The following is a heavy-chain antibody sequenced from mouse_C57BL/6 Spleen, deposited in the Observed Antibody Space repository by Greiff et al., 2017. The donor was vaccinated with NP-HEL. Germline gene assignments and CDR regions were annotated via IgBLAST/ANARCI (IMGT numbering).Heavy chain of an antibody. CDR1: GYTFTDYN. D-gene: IGHD2-3*01. J-gene: IGHJ3*01. CDR3: ARGGGWLLPSWFAY. CDR2: INPNNGGT. Sequence: EVQLQQSGPELVKPGASVKIPCKASGYTFTDYNMDWVKQSHGKSLEWIGDINPNNGGTSYNQKFKGKATLTVDKSSSTAYMELRSLTSEDTAVDYCARGGGWLLPSWFAYWGQGTLVTVSA. V-gene: IGHV1-18*01.